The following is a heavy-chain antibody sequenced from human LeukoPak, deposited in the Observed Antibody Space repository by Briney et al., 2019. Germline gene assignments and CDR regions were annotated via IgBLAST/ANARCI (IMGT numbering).Heavy chain of an antibody. D-gene: IGHD3-10*01. Sequence: GGSLRLSCAASGFTFSIFGLHWVRQAPGKGLEWVAIISHDGSIKYYADSVKGRLAISRDTSKNTLYLQMNSLRAEDTAVYYCAKDRWESSGSGSSLDYWGQGALVTVSS. J-gene: IGHJ4*02. CDR3: AKDRWESSGSGSSLDY. CDR2: ISHDGSIK. CDR1: GFTFSIFG. V-gene: IGHV3-30*18.